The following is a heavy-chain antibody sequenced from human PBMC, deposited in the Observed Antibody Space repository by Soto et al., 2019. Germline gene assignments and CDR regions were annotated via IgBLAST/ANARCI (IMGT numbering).Heavy chain of an antibody. CDR2: INAGNGNT. D-gene: IGHD3-22*01. CDR1: GYTFTRYN. Sequence: ASVKVSCKTPGYTFTRYNIHGVRQAPGQRLEWMGWINAGNGNTKYSQKFQGRVTITRDTSASTAYMELSSLRSEDTAVYYCARDPRSGYDSSGYYYTGAFDIWGQGTMVTVSS. CDR3: ARDPRSGYDSSGYYYTGAFDI. J-gene: IGHJ3*02. V-gene: IGHV1-3*01.